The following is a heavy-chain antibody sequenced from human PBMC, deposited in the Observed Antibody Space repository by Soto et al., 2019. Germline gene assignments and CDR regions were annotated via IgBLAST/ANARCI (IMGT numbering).Heavy chain of an antibody. CDR3: AKDPRPRLGYCSGGSCYSDY. J-gene: IGHJ4*02. CDR1: GFAFSSYA. CDR2: ISGSGGST. Sequence: SLRLSCAASGFAFSSYAMSWVLQAPGKGLEWVSAISGSGGSTYYADSVKGRFTISRDNSENTLYLQMNSLRAEDTAVYYCAKDPRPRLGYCSGGSCYSDYWGQGTLVTVSS. D-gene: IGHD2-15*01. V-gene: IGHV3-23*01.